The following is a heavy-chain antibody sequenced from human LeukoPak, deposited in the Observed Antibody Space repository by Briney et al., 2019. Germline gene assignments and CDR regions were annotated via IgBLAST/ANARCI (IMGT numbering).Heavy chain of an antibody. CDR2: ISYDGSNK. D-gene: IGHD1-26*01. Sequence: PGGSLRLSCAASGFTFSSYAMHWVRQAPGKGLEWVAVISYDGSNKYYADSVKGRFTISRDNSKNTLYLQMNSLRAEDTAVYYCARDVGASQGRFDPWGQGTLVTV. J-gene: IGHJ5*02. CDR1: GFTFSSYA. V-gene: IGHV3-30*04. CDR3: ARDVGASQGRFDP.